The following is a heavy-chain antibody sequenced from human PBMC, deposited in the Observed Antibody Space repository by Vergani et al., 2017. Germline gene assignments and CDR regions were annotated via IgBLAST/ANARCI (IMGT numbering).Heavy chain of an antibody. CDR3: PKHFRGWGFDY. CDR1: GFTLSNYD. J-gene: IGHJ4*02. D-gene: IGHD3-16*01. CDR2: IQFDGSNQ. V-gene: IGHV3-30*02. Sequence: QVQLVESGGGAVQRGGSLRLSCATSGFTLSNYDMQWIRQGPGKGLEFVAFIQFDGSNQYYADSVKGRFTLSRDFSKNTLYLQMNSLGTDDTATYYCPKHFRGWGFDYWGQGTQVIVSS.